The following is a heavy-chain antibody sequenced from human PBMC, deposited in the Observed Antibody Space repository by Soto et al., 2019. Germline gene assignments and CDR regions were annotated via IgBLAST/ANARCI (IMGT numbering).Heavy chain of an antibody. CDR3: AREFGTVTTYYFDY. CDR1: GFTFSSYA. CDR2: ISYDGSNK. Sequence: LRLSCAASGFTFSSYAMHWVRQAPGKGLEWVAVISYDGSNKYYADSVKGRFTISRDNSKNTLYLQMNSLRAEDTAVYYCAREFGTVTTYYFDYWGQGTLVTVSS. V-gene: IGHV3-30-3*01. D-gene: IGHD4-17*01. J-gene: IGHJ4*02.